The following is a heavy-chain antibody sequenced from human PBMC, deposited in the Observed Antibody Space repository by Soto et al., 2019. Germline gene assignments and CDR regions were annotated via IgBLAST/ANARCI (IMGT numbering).Heavy chain of an antibody. V-gene: IGHV1-69*13. CDR2: IIPIFGTA. CDR1: GGTFSSYA. Sequence: VASVKVSCKASGGTFSSYAISWVRQAPGQGLEWMGGIIPIFGTANYAQKFQGRVTITADESTSTAYMELSSLRSEDTAVYYCARLTSRSGYHTSDAPYYYGMDVWGQGTTVTVSS. D-gene: IGHD3-3*01. CDR3: ARLTSRSGYHTSDAPYYYGMDV. J-gene: IGHJ6*02.